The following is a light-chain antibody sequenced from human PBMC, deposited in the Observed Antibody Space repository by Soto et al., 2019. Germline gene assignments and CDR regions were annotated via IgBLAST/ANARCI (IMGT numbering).Light chain of an antibody. J-gene: IGKJ1*01. CDR3: QQYNNWPPWT. V-gene: IGKV3-15*01. CDR1: HSVSSN. Sequence: EIVMTQSPAILSVSPGERATLSCRASHSVSSNLAWYQQKPGQSPRLLIYDASTRATGIPARFSGSGSGTEFTLTISSLQSEDFAVYYCQQYNNWPPWTFGQGTKVDIK. CDR2: DAS.